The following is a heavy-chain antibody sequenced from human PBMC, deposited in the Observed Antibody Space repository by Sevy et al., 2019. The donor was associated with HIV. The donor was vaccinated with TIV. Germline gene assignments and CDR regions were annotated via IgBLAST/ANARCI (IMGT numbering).Heavy chain of an antibody. V-gene: IGHV3-33*01. J-gene: IGHJ5*02. CDR1: GFTFSSYG. Sequence: GGSLRLSCAASGFTFSSYGMHWVRQAPGKGLEWVAVIWYDGSNKYYADSMKGRFTIYRANSKNTLYLQMNSLRAEDTAVYYCARDKGIVGATGWFDPWGQGTLVTVSS. CDR2: IWYDGSNK. D-gene: IGHD1-26*01. CDR3: ARDKGIVGATGWFDP.